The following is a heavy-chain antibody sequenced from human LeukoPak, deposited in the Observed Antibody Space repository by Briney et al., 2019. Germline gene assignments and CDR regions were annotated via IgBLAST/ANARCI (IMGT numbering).Heavy chain of an antibody. V-gene: IGHV3-23*01. CDR1: GFTFSSYS. Sequence: GSLRLSCAASGFTFSSYSMNWVRQAPGKGLEWVSGISGSGGSTYYADSVKGRFTISRDNSKNTLYLQMNSLRAEDTAVYYCAKLSSSSSWYSFFDYWGQGTLVTVSS. CDR2: ISGSGGST. J-gene: IGHJ4*02. D-gene: IGHD6-13*01. CDR3: AKLSSSSSWYSFFDY.